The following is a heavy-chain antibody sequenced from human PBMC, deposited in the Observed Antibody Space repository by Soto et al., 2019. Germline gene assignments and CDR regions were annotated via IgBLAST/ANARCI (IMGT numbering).Heavy chain of an antibody. CDR2: IYPGDSDT. V-gene: IGHV5-51*01. Sequence: GESLKISFKGSGYSFSDYWIGWVRQMPGKGLEWMGIIYPGDSDTRYSPSFQGQVTISADKSISTAYLQWSSLKASDTAMYYCARRGVDNWFDPWGQGTLVTVSS. CDR3: ARRGVDNWFDP. J-gene: IGHJ5*02. D-gene: IGHD3-10*01. CDR1: GYSFSDYW.